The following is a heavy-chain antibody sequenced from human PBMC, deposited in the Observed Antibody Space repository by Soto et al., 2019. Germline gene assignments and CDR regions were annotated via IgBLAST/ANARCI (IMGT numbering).Heavy chain of an antibody. D-gene: IGHD3-10*01. CDR1: GFSFSDYE. CDR2: ISFSGSTI. V-gene: IGHV3-48*03. J-gene: IGHJ6*02. Sequence: XGSLRLSCSAAGFSFSDYEMNWVRQAPGKGLEWIAHISFSGSTIYYADSVKGRFSISRDNSKNFLYLQMSGLRADDSAVYYCTRGAGFFYGVDVWGLGTTVTVSS. CDR3: TRGAGFFYGVDV.